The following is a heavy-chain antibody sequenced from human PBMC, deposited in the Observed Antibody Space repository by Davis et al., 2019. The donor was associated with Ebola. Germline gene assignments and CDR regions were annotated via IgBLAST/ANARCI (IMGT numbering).Heavy chain of an antibody. J-gene: IGHJ4*02. V-gene: IGHV3-21*04. CDR1: GFTFSSYS. Sequence: GESLKISCAASGFTFSSYSMNWVRQAPGKGLEWVSSISSSSSYIYYADSVKGRFTISRDNAKNSLYLQMNSLRTEDTALYYCAKDYGGNSAAHYWGQGTLVTVSS. CDR2: ISSSSSYI. CDR3: AKDYGGNSAAHY. D-gene: IGHD4-23*01.